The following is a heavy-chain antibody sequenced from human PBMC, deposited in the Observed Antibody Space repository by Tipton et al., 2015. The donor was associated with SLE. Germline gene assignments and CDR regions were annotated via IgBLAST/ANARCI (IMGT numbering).Heavy chain of an antibody. J-gene: IGHJ4*02. CDR2: MHYRGDT. CDR3: ARAIGANYFNF. Sequence: TPSLTCTVSGGSISRYYWSWIRQPPGRGLEWIGYMHYRGDTNYNPSLKSRVTISVDTSKIQFSLRLTTVTAADTAVYYCARAIGANYFNFWGQGILVTVSS. V-gene: IGHV4-59*12. CDR1: GGSISRYY. D-gene: IGHD3-16*01.